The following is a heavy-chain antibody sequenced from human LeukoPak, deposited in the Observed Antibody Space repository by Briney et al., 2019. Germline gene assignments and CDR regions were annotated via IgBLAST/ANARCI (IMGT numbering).Heavy chain of an antibody. V-gene: IGHV1-18*01. CDR2: ISAYSGKT. CDR1: GYTFTNYG. Sequence: ASVKVSCKASGYTFTNYGISWGRQAPGQGGEGRGWISAYSGKTRYAQKLQGRVTITTDTSTSTAYMELSSLRSDDTAVYFCARDLNPHSSSWYEDAFDIWGQGTMVTVSS. CDR3: ARDLNPHSSSWYEDAFDI. J-gene: IGHJ3*02. D-gene: IGHD6-13*01.